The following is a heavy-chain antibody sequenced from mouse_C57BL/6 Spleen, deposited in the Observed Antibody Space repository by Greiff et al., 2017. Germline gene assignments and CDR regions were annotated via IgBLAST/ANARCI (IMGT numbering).Heavy chain of an antibody. Sequence: EVKLVESGGGLVKPGGSLKLSCAASGFTFSSYAMSWVRQTPEKRLEWVATISDGGSYTYYPANVKGRFTISRDNAKNNLYLQMSHLKAEDTAMYYCASSCYYGSSYWYFDVWGTGTTVTVSS. CDR2: ISDGGSYT. J-gene: IGHJ1*03. V-gene: IGHV5-4*03. CDR1: GFTFSSYA. D-gene: IGHD1-1*01. CDR3: ASSCYYGSSYWYFDV.